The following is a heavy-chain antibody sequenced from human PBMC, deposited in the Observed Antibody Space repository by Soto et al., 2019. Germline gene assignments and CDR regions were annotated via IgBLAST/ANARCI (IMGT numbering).Heavy chain of an antibody. Sequence: GESLKISCVGSGFTFHGSTMHWVRQASGKGLEWIGLISIKPNNYATVYAASVTGRFTISRDDSNNTAYLQMNSLKTEDTAVYYCVRAYEYSNYYFDYWGRGTLVTVSS. CDR2: ISIKPNNYAT. CDR1: GFTFHGST. V-gene: IGHV3-73*01. J-gene: IGHJ4*02. CDR3: VRAYEYSNYYFDY. D-gene: IGHD6-6*01.